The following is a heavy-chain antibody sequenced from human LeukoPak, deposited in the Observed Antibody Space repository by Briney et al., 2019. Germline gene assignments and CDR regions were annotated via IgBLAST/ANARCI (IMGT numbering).Heavy chain of an antibody. Sequence: SETLSLTCTVPGGSISTNNYYWGWIRQPPGKGLEWIGSMYYTGSTYYNPSLMSRVTISVDTSKSQFSLRLSSVTAADTAAYYCARGGGTWFDPWGQGTLVTVSS. D-gene: IGHD1-1*01. J-gene: IGHJ5*02. CDR1: GGSISTNNYY. CDR2: MYYTGST. CDR3: ARGGGTWFDP. V-gene: IGHV4-39*07.